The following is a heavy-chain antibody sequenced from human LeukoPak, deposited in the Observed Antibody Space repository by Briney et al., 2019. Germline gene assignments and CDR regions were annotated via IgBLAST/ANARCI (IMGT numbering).Heavy chain of an antibody. J-gene: IGHJ4*02. V-gene: IGHV4-4*07. CDR3: ARGISSSWYEGFDY. CDR1: GGSISSYY. CDR2: IYTSGST. D-gene: IGHD6-13*01. Sequence: SETLSLTCTVSGGSISSYYWSWIRQPAGKGLEWIGRIYTSGSTNYHPSRKSRVTMSVDTSKNQSSLKLRSVTAAHTAVYYCARGISSSWYEGFDYWGQGTLVTVSS.